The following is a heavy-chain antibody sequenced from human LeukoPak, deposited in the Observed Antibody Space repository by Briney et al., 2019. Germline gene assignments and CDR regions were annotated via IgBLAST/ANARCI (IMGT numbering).Heavy chain of an antibody. J-gene: IGHJ4*02. CDR1: GFTCSSYA. V-gene: IGHV3-23*01. CDR3: AKDPPYCSGGSCRNYFDY. Sequence: QPGGSLRRSCAASGFTCSSYAMSWVRQAPGKGLEWVSAISGSGGSTYYADSVKGRFTISRDNSKNTLYLQMNSLRAEDTAVYYCAKDPPYCSGGSCRNYFDYWGQGTLVTVSS. CDR2: ISGSGGST. D-gene: IGHD2-15*01.